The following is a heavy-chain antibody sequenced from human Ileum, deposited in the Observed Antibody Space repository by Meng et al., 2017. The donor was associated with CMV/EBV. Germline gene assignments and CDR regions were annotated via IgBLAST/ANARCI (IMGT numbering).Heavy chain of an antibody. J-gene: IGHJ6*02. CDR1: GFTFSSYA. CDR2: ISGSGGST. V-gene: IGHV3-23*01. Sequence: GGSLRLSCAASGFTFSSYAMSWVRQAPGKGLEWVSAISGSGGSTYYADSVKGRFTISRDNSKNTVYLQMNSLRVEDTDIYYCAKDGGGLCAMADYGLDVWGQGTTVTVSS. D-gene: IGHD3-16*01. CDR3: AKDGGGLCAMADYGLDV.